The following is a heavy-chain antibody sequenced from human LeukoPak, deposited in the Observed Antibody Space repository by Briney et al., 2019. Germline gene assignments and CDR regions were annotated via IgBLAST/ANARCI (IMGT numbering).Heavy chain of an antibody. Sequence: SQTLSLTCTVSGGSISSGGYYWSWIRQPPGKGLEWIGYIYHSGSTYYHPSLKSRVTISVDTSKNQFSLKLSSVTAADTAVYYCARGATLSSSWYWCFDYWGQGTLVTVFS. D-gene: IGHD6-13*01. CDR2: IYHSGST. CDR1: GGSISSGGYY. V-gene: IGHV4-30-2*01. J-gene: IGHJ4*02. CDR3: ARGATLSSSWYWCFDY.